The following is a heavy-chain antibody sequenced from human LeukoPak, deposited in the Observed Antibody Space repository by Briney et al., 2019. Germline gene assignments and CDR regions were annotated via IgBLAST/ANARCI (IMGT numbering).Heavy chain of an antibody. Sequence: LLGGLRLSCAASGFTFSSYAMSWVRQAPGKELEWVSAISGSGGSTYYADSVKGRFTISRDNSKNTLYLQMNSLRAEDTAVYYCAKGEIVVAGRDEVDYWGQGTLVTVSS. J-gene: IGHJ4*02. D-gene: IGHD6-19*01. V-gene: IGHV3-23*01. CDR3: AKGEIVVAGRDEVDY. CDR2: ISGSGGST. CDR1: GFTFSSYA.